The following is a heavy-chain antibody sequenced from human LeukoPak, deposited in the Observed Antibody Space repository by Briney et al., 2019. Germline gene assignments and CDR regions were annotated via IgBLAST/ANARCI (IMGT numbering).Heavy chain of an antibody. J-gene: IGHJ4*02. Sequence: GESLKVSCQGSDYSFATHWIAWLRQMPGKGLEWMGIIYPSDSDTRYSPSFQGQVTISADKSIKTAYLQWSSLKASDTAMYYCARPLQGIVGATGFDYWGQGTLVTVSS. D-gene: IGHD1-26*01. CDR3: ARPLQGIVGATGFDY. CDR2: IYPSDSDT. V-gene: IGHV5-51*01. CDR1: DYSFATHW.